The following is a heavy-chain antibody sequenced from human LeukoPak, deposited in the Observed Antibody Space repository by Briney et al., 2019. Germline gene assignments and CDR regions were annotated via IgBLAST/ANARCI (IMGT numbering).Heavy chain of an antibody. CDR3: ARGANPKYRYSGSYYGNWFDP. V-gene: IGHV4-38-2*02. CDR2: IYHSGRT. J-gene: IGHJ5*02. D-gene: IGHD1-26*01. Sequence: SETLSLTCSVSGYSISSGYYWGWIRQPPGKGLEWIGIIYHSGRTYYNPSLKSRVTISVDTSKNQFSLNLRSVTGADTAVYFCARGANPKYRYSGSYYGNWFDPWGQGTLVTVSS. CDR1: GYSISSGYY.